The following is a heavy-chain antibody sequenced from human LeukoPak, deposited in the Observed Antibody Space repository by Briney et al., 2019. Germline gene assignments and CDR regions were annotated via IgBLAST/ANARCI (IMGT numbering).Heavy chain of an antibody. CDR2: FDPEDGET. J-gene: IGHJ4*02. CDR3: ARGRGVHHSHFYDYFLY. CDR1: GYTHTELS. D-gene: IGHD2/OR15-2a*01. V-gene: IGHV1-24*01. Sequence: GPSVSLLREVSGYTHTELSVLWARRAPGKGLEWMGGFDPEDGETIYAQKFQGRVTMTEDTSTDTAYMELSGLRSEDTAVYYCARGRGVHHSHFYDYFLYWAGNPGLSVSS.